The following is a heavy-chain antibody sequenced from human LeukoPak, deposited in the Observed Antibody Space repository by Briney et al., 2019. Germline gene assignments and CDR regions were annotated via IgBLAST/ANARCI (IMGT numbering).Heavy chain of an antibody. CDR3: AKASGYSYGYYFDY. CDR1: GFTFSSYA. V-gene: IGHV3-23*01. D-gene: IGHD5-18*01. Sequence: PGGSLRLSCAASGFTFSSYAMSWVRQAPGKGLEWVSAISGSGGSTYYAASVKGRFTISRDNSKNTLYLQMNSLRAEDTVVYYCAKASGYSYGYYFDYWGQGTLVTVSS. J-gene: IGHJ4*02. CDR2: ISGSGGST.